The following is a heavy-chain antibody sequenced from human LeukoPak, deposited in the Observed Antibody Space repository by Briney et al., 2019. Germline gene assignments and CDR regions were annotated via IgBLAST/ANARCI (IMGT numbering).Heavy chain of an antibody. CDR1: GGSFSGYY. CDR3: ASSIAVPFDP. V-gene: IGHV4-34*01. Sequence: SETLSLTCAVYGGSFSGYYWSWIRQPPGKGLEWIGEINHSGSTNYNPSLKSRVTISVDTSKNQFSLKLSSVTAADTAVHYCASSIAVPFDPWGQGTLVTVSS. D-gene: IGHD6-19*01. CDR2: INHSGST. J-gene: IGHJ5*02.